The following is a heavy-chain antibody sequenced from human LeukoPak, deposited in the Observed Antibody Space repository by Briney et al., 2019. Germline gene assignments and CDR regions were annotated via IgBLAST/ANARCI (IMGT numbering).Heavy chain of an antibody. V-gene: IGHV4-59*08. CDR2: IYYTGTT. CDR3: AAQGPMATSPLVY. Sequence: SETLSLTCTVSGGSISNYYWSWIRQSPGKGLEWIGYIYYTGTTNYNPSLKSRVTISVDTSKNQFSLKLSSVTAADTAVYYCAAQGPMATSPLVYWGQGTLVTVSS. J-gene: IGHJ4*02. D-gene: IGHD5-24*01. CDR1: GGSISNYY.